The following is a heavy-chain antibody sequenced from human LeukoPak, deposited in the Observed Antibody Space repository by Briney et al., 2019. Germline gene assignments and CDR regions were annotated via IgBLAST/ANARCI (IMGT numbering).Heavy chain of an antibody. CDR3: ARDRSAYYYGMDV. J-gene: IGHJ6*02. CDR2: IKGDGSST. V-gene: IGHV3-74*01. Sequence: PGGSLRLSCAASGFTFSSNWMHWVRQAPGKGLVWVSRIKGDGSSTSYADSVKGRFTISRDNAKNTLFLQMNSLGAEDTAVYYCARDRSAYYYGMDVWGQGTTVTVSS. CDR1: GFTFSSNW.